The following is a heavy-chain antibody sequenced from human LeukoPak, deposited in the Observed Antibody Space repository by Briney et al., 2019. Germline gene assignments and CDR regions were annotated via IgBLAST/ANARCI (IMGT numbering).Heavy chain of an antibody. D-gene: IGHD3-3*01. Sequence: SEPLSLTCTVSGGPISSHYWIYTPPPPGKGLERMGNHYYSGSTNYNPSFKSRVTISVDTSKNQFSLRLSSVTAADTVVYYCARDVAHYDFWSGYYKGNWFDPWGQGTLVTVSS. CDR1: GGPISSHY. J-gene: IGHJ5*02. V-gene: IGHV4-59*11. CDR2: HYYSGST. CDR3: ARDVAHYDFWSGYYKGNWFDP.